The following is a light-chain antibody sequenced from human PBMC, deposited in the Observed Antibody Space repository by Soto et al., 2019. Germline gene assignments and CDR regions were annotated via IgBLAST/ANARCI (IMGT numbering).Light chain of an antibody. CDR2: GAS. Sequence: EIVLTQSPDALSLSPGERVSLSCRASRPVVRQYIAWYHQKPGQAPRLLMCGASTRATETPARFSGSGSATDFTLTISSLQSEDFAVYYCQQYNNWPPYTFGQGTRLEIK. J-gene: IGKJ5*01. CDR1: RPVVRQ. V-gene: IGKV3-15*01. CDR3: QQYNNWPPYT.